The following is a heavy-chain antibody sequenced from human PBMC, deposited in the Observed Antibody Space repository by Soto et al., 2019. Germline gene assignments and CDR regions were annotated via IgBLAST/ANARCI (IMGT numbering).Heavy chain of an antibody. CDR3: AREVRAGFWSGYSTPYFDY. J-gene: IGHJ4*02. CDR1: GGSISSGDYY. CDR2: IYYSGST. V-gene: IGHV4-30-4*01. Sequence: SETLSLTSTVSGGSISSGDYYWSWIRQPPGKGLEWIGYIYYSGSTYYNPSLKSRVTISVDTSKNQFSLKLSSVTAADTAVYYCAREVRAGFWSGYSTPYFDYWGQGTLVTVSS. D-gene: IGHD3-3*01.